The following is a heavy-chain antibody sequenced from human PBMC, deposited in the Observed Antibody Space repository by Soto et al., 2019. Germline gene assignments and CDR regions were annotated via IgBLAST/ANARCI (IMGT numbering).Heavy chain of an antibody. V-gene: IGHV1-3*01. CDR2: INAGNGNT. Sequence: GASVKVSCKASGYTFTSYAMHWVRQAPGQRLEWMGWINAGNGNTKYSQKFQGRVTITRDTSASTAYMELSSLRSEDTAVYYCARAVGSSVPVAGTGRRAFDIWGQG. J-gene: IGHJ3*02. CDR3: ARAVGSSVPVAGTGRRAFDI. D-gene: IGHD6-19*01. CDR1: GYTFTSYA.